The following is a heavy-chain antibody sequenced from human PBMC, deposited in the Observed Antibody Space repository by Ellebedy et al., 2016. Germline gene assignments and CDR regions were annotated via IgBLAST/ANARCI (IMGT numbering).Heavy chain of an antibody. CDR2: ISYHGRNE. CDR3: AKGGDCSSWYCGTKNNWFDP. J-gene: IGHJ5*02. D-gene: IGHD6-13*01. Sequence: GESLKISCAASGFTFSNYGMHWVRQAPGKGLEWVAVISYHGRNEEYADSVKGRFTISRDNSKNTLYLEMNSLRTEDTAVYYCAKGGDCSSWYCGTKNNWFDPWGQGTLVTVSS. CDR1: GFTFSNYG. V-gene: IGHV3-30*18.